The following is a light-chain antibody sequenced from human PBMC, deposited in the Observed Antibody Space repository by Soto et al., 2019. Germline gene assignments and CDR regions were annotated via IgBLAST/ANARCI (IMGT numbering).Light chain of an antibody. CDR3: QQYNSYSGA. CDR1: QTITSW. J-gene: IGKJ1*01. CDR2: KAS. V-gene: IGKV1-5*03. Sequence: DIQMTHSPSTLSGSVGDRVTITCRASQTITSWLAWYQQKPGKAPKLLIYKASTLKSGVPSRFSGSGSGTEFTLTISSLQPDDFATYYCQQYNSYSGAFGQGTKVDI.